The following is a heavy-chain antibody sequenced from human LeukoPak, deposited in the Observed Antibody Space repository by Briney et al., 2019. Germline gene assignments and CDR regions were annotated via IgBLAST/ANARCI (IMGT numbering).Heavy chain of an antibody. Sequence: GGSLRLSCAASGFTFSDCWMHWVRQAPGKGLVWVSHINSDGSSTTYADSVKGRFIISRDNAKNTLYLQMNSLRAEDTAVYYCARGGTASFDPWGQGTLVTVSS. J-gene: IGHJ5*02. CDR1: GFTFSDCW. V-gene: IGHV3-74*01. CDR3: ARGGTASFDP. D-gene: IGHD1-1*01. CDR2: INSDGSST.